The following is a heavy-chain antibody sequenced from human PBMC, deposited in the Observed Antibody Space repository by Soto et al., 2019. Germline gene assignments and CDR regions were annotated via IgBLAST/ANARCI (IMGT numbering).Heavy chain of an antibody. J-gene: IGHJ6*02. CDR1: GYTLTELS. CDR3: ATGGLDTAMATGYYYGMDV. V-gene: IGHV1-24*01. CDR2: FDPEDGET. Sequence: GASVKVSCKVSGYTLTELSMHWVRQAPGKGLEWMGGFDPEDGETIYAQKFQGRVTMTEDTSTDTAYMELSSLRSEDTAVYYCATGGLDTAMATGYYYGMDVWGQGTTVTVSS. D-gene: IGHD5-18*01.